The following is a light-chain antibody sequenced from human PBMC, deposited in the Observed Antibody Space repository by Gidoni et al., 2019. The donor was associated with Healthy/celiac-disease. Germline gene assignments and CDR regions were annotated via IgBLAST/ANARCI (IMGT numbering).Light chain of an antibody. Sequence: QSVLTQPPSVSGAPGQRVTISCTGSSSNIVSGYDVHWYQQLPGTAPKLLIYGNSNRPSGVSDRFSGSKSGTSASLAITGLQAEDEADYYCQSYDSSLSGSRVFGTGTKVTVL. V-gene: IGLV1-40*01. J-gene: IGLJ1*01. CDR1: SSNIVSGYD. CDR3: QSYDSSLSGSRV. CDR2: GNS.